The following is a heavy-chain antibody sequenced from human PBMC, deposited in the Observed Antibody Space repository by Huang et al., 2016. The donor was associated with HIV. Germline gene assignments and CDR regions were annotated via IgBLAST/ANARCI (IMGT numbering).Heavy chain of an antibody. J-gene: IGHJ6*03. D-gene: IGHD3-16*02. CDR3: ARDAYYDYVWGSYRKYYYYYMDV. V-gene: IGHV3-30*04. CDR1: GFTFSSYA. Sequence: SCAASGFTFSSYAMHWVRQAPGKGLEWVAVISYDGNNKYYADSVKGRFTISRDNSKNTLYLQMNSLRAEDTAVYYCARDAYYDYVWGSYRKYYYYYMDVWGKGTTVTVSS. CDR2: ISYDGNNK.